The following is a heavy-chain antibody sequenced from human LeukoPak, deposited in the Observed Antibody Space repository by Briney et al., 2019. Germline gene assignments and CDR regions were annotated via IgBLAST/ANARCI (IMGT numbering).Heavy chain of an antibody. Sequence: SETLSLTCTVSGGSITNINYYWGWIRQPPGKGLEWIGSIYHSGSTYYNPSLKSRVTISVDTSKNHFSLKLSSVTAADTAVYYCARARIDYYAMDVWGQGTTVTVSS. CDR3: ARARIDYYAMDV. J-gene: IGHJ6*02. V-gene: IGHV4-39*07. CDR1: GGSITNINYY. D-gene: IGHD5-24*01. CDR2: IYHSGST.